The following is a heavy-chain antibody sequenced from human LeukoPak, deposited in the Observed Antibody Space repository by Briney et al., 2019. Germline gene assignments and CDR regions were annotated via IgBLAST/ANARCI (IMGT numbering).Heavy chain of an antibody. CDR1: GFTFSSNW. Sequence: GGSLRLSCAASGFTFSSNWMSWVRQAPGKGLEWVANIKEDGSEKYYVDSVKGRFTISRDNAKNSLYLQMNSLRAEDTAVYYCAREDYYDSSGYPYYIDYWGQGTLVTVSS. V-gene: IGHV3-7*01. J-gene: IGHJ4*02. D-gene: IGHD3-22*01. CDR3: AREDYYDSSGYPYYIDY. CDR2: IKEDGSEK.